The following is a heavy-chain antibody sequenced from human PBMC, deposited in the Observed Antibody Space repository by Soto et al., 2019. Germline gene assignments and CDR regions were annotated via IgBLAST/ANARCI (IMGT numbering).Heavy chain of an antibody. V-gene: IGHV4-31*03. Sequence: SETLSLTCTVSGGSTSSGGYYWSWIRQHPGKGLEWIGYIYYSGSTYYNPSLKSRVTISVDTSKNQFSLKLSSVTAADTAVYYCARRRFYCSSNSCPSDAFHIWGQGTMVNVSS. D-gene: IGHD2-2*01. CDR2: IYYSGST. J-gene: IGHJ3*02. CDR1: GGSTSSGGYY. CDR3: ARRRFYCSSNSCPSDAFHI.